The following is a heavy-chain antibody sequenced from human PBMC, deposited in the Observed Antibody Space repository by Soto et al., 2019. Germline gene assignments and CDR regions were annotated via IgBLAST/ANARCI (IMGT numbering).Heavy chain of an antibody. Sequence: LRLSCAASGFSLSPYWMHWVRQVPGRGLEWVARLSSDGFGAAYADSVKGRFFISRDIARNTLSLQMNSLRADDTAVYYCARDLGGPDYWGRGTSVTVS. CDR1: GFSLSPYW. J-gene: IGHJ4*02. CDR3: ARDLGGPDY. V-gene: IGHV3-74*03. CDR2: LSSDGFGA. D-gene: IGHD3-16*01.